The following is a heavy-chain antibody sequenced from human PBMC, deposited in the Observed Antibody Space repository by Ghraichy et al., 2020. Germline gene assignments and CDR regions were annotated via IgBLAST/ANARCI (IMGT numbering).Heavy chain of an antibody. CDR1: GFTFSSYG. D-gene: IGHD1-26*01. CDR2: IWYDGSNK. V-gene: IGHV3-33*01. CDR3: ARGVVGATGYYFDY. J-gene: IGHJ4*02. Sequence: GASLRLSCAASGFTFSSYGMHWVRQAPGKGLEWVAVIWYDGSNKYYADSVKGRFTISRDNSKNTLYLQMNSLRAEDMAVYYCARGVVGATGYYFDYWGQGTLVTVSS.